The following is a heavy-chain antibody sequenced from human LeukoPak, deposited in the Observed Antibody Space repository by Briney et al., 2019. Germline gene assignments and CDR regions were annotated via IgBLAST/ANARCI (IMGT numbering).Heavy chain of an antibody. CDR1: GGSISSSSHY. Sequence: SETLSLTCTVSGGSISSSSHYWGWIRQPPGRGLEWIATIYYTGDTYYNPSLQSRVTISADPSRNQFSLTLSSVTATDTAVYYCARRDYGVPFDPWGPGTLVTVSS. D-gene: IGHD4-17*01. CDR3: ARRDYGVPFDP. CDR2: IYYTGDT. V-gene: IGHV4-39*01. J-gene: IGHJ5*02.